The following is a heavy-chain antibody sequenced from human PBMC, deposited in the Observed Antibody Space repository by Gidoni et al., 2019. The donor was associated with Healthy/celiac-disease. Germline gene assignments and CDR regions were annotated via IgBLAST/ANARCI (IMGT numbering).Heavy chain of an antibody. D-gene: IGHD4-17*01. J-gene: IGHJ6*02. Sequence: EVQLVESGGGLVQPGGSRRLSCAASGFTFSSSSMNWVRQAHGKGLEWVSYISSSSSNIYYADSVKGRFTISRDNAKNSLYLQMNSLRAEDTAVYYCARWGRAVTYYYYYGMDVWGQGTTVTVSS. CDR3: ARWGRAVTYYYYYGMDV. CDR2: ISSSSSNI. CDR1: GFTFSSSS. V-gene: IGHV3-48*01.